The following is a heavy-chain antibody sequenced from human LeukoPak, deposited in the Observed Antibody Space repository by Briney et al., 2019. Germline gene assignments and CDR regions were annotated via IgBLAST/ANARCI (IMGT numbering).Heavy chain of an antibody. D-gene: IGHD3-22*01. J-gene: IGHJ4*02. CDR2: IYYSGCT. Sequence: SQTLSLTCTIPGGSISSGGYSWSWFRQHPVKGLEWTEHIYYSGCTYYHPYIKSRVTISVDTSKNQFSLKLRSVTAADTAVYYCARSFYYYDSSGYSPGGHDYWGQGTLVTVSS. CDR3: ARSFYYYDSSGYSPGGHDY. V-gene: IGHV4-31*03. CDR1: GGSISSGGYS.